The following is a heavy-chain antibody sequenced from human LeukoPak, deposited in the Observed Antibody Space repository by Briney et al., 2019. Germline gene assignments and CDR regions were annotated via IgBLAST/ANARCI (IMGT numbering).Heavy chain of an antibody. D-gene: IGHD5-24*01. V-gene: IGHV5-51*01. J-gene: IGHJ4*02. CDR2: IYPGDSDT. CDR3: ARREMATIGDFDY. CDR1: GYSFTSYW. Sequence: HGESLKISCKGSGYSFTSYWIGWVRQMPGKSLEWMGIIYPGDSDTRYSPSFQGQVTISADKSISTAYLQWSSLKASDTAMYYCARREMATIGDFDYWGQGTLVTVSS.